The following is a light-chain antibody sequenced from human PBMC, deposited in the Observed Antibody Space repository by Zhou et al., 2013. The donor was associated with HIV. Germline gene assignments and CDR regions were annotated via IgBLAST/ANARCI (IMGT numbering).Light chain of an antibody. CDR1: QNISTY. Sequence: DIQMTQSPSSLSASIGDRVTITCRASQNISTYLNWYQQKPGKAPKLLIYLASTLQSGVPSKFSGSGSGTEFTLTITSLQTDDFATYFCQQSYSVPPTFGQGTKLEI. CDR3: QQSYSVPPT. J-gene: IGKJ2*01. CDR2: LAS. V-gene: IGKV1-39*01.